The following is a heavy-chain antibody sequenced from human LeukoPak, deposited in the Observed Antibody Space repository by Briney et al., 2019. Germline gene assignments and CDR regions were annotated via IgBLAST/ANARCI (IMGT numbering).Heavy chain of an antibody. CDR2: IYHRGST. V-gene: IGHV4-38-2*01. J-gene: IGHJ6*04. Sequence: PSYTVSLTCAVSGYSIRSGYYRGLIRQPPGKRLGLIGTIYHRGSTYYHPSLKSRVTISLDTSKNQFSLKLSSVTAADTAVYYCARVPMTGTLDVWGKGTTVTVSS. CDR1: GYSIRSGYY. D-gene: IGHD3-9*01. CDR3: ARVPMTGTLDV.